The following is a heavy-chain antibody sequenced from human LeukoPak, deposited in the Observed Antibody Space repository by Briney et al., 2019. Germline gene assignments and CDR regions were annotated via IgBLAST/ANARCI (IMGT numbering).Heavy chain of an antibody. D-gene: IGHD5-18*01. J-gene: IGHJ4*02. CDR3: ARDLSVTAKFDY. V-gene: IGHV4-38-2*02. CDR1: GYSISSCSY. Sequence: SDTLSLTCAVSGYSISSCSYWGWIRQPPGKGLEWIGRIFHSGTTYHNPSLKSRVTISVDTSKIQVPLKLSSVTAADTAVYYCARDLSVTAKFDYWGQGTLVTVSS. CDR2: IFHSGTT.